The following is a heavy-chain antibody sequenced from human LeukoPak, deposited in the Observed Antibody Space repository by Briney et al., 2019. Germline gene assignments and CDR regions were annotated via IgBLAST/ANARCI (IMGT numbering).Heavy chain of an antibody. D-gene: IGHD4-17*01. CDR2: IDTDGRSA. V-gene: IGHV3-74*01. CDR3: ASALTTVTPHFHC. CDR1: GFTFSSYW. J-gene: IGHJ4*02. Sequence: GGSLRLSCAASGFTFSSYWMHWVRQPPGKGLVWVSRIDTDGRSATYADSVKGRFTISRDNAKNTVYLQMNSLRVEDTGVYYCASALTTVTPHFHCWGQGTLVTVSS.